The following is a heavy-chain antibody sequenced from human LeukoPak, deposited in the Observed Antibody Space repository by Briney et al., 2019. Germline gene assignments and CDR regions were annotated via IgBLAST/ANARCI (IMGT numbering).Heavy chain of an antibody. D-gene: IGHD4-17*01. CDR2: ISYIGST. CDR3: ARDLVTVTKGFDI. V-gene: IGHV4-59*11. Sequence: SETLSLTCAVSDDSFSSHYWTWIRQHPGKGLEWIGYISYIGSTNYNPSLKSRVTISIDTSKNQFSLKLSSVTAADTAVYYCARDLVTVTKGFDIWGQGTMVSVSS. CDR1: DDSFSSHY. J-gene: IGHJ3*02.